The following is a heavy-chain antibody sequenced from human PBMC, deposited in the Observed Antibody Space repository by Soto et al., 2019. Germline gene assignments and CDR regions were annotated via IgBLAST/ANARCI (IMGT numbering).Heavy chain of an antibody. Sequence: PSETLSLTCSVSGASSSTDYYSWSWLRQPPGKGLEWIGNIYHTGSTQYNPSLKSRVTILLDKSRKQFSLNLSSVTAADTAVYYCARVFSNFWYFFDFWGQGSLVTVSS. CDR3: ARVFSNFWYFFDF. CDR2: IYHTGST. CDR1: GASSSTDYYS. D-gene: IGHD2-8*02. J-gene: IGHJ4*02. V-gene: IGHV4-30-2*01.